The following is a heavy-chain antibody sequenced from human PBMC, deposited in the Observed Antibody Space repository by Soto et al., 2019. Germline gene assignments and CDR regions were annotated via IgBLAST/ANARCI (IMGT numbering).Heavy chain of an antibody. J-gene: IGHJ3*01. D-gene: IGHD1-26*01. CDR2: ISATGSNT. CDR1: GFTFSTYP. Sequence: EVQLLESGGGLVHPGGSLRLSCADSGFTFSTYPMTWIRQAPGKGLEWVSTISATGSNTYYADTAKGRFTISRDNSKNTLYLQMNGLRLEDTAIYCCANYRFAGSNPAGAFELWGQGTMVSVSS. CDR3: ANYRFAGSNPAGAFEL. V-gene: IGHV3-23*01.